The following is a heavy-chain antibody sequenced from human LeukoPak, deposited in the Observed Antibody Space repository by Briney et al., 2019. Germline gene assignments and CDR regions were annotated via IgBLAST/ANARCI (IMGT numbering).Heavy chain of an antibody. J-gene: IGHJ4*02. CDR3: ASGSNYVLDY. Sequence: SETLSLTCAVYGGSFSGYYWSWIRQPPGKGLEWIGEINHSGSTNYNPSLKSRVTISVDTSKNQFSLRLSSVTAADTAVYYCASGSNYVLDYRGQGTLVTVSS. CDR1: GGSFSGYY. D-gene: IGHD4-11*01. CDR2: INHSGST. V-gene: IGHV4-34*01.